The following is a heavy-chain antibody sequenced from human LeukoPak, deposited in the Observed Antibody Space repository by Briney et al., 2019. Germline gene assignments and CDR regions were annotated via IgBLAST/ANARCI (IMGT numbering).Heavy chain of an antibody. CDR3: ARDRSSGWHGGAFDI. CDR1: GGTFSSYA. Sequence: GASVKVSCKASGGTFSSYAISWVRQAPGQGLEWMGGIIPIFGTANYAQKFQGRVTITADKSTSTAYMELSSLRSEDTAVYYCARDRSSGWHGGAFDIWGQGTMVTVSS. CDR2: IIPIFGTA. J-gene: IGHJ3*02. V-gene: IGHV1-69*06. D-gene: IGHD6-19*01.